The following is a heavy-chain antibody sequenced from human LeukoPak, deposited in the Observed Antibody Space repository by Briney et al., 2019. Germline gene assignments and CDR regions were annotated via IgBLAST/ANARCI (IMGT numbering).Heavy chain of an antibody. D-gene: IGHD6-19*01. CDR2: IYSSGNT. V-gene: IGHV4-4*08. Sequence: PSETLSLTCTVSGGSISSYYWSWIRQPPGKGLEWIGYIYSSGNTNYNPSLKSRVTISVDTSKNQLSLKLSSVTAADTAVYYCARASSGWYQYYFDYWGQGTLVTVSS. CDR1: GGSISSYY. J-gene: IGHJ4*02. CDR3: ARASSGWYQYYFDY.